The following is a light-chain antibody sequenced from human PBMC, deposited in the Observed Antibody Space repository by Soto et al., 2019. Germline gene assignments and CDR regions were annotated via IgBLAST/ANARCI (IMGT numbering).Light chain of an antibody. J-gene: IGLJ1*01. Sequence: QSVLTQPASVSGSPVQSITISCTGTSSDVGGYNYVSWYQQHPGKAPKLLIYEVSNRPSGVSNRFSGSKSGNTASLTISGLQAEDEAEYYCSSYTSSSAYVLGTGTKVNV. CDR1: SSDVGGYNY. CDR3: SSYTSSSAYV. CDR2: EVS. V-gene: IGLV2-14*01.